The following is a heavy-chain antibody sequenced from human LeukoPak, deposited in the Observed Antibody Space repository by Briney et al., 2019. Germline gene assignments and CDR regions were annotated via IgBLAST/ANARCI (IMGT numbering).Heavy chain of an antibody. CDR2: INHSGST. CDR1: GGSFSGYY. CDR3: ARGSDYYDSSGYRSDAFDI. V-gene: IGHV4-34*01. D-gene: IGHD3-22*01. Sequence: SETLSLTCAVYGGSFSGYYWSWIRQPPGKGLEWIGEINHSGSTNYNPSLKSRVTISVDTSKNQFSLKLSSVTAADTAVCYCARGSDYYDSSGYRSDAFDIWGQGTMVTVSS. J-gene: IGHJ3*02.